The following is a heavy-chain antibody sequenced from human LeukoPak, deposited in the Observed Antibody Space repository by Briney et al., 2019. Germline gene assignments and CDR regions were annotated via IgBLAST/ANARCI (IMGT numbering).Heavy chain of an antibody. V-gene: IGHV3-15*04. CDR3: TTDEDWNYARKDV. CDR2: TVSEIDGGTT. D-gene: IGHD1-7*01. J-gene: IGHJ6*02. Sequence: GGSLRLSCAASGFTFNYAWMSWVRQVPGKGLEWVGQTVSEIDGGTTDYATPVKGRFTISRDDSKSTLYLQMNSLKIEDTAVYYCTTDEDWNYARKDVWGQGAMVIVSS. CDR1: GFTFNYAW.